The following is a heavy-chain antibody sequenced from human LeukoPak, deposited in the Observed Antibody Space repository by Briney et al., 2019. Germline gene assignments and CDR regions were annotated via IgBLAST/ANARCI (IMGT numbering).Heavy chain of an antibody. CDR1: EFTFTNYK. CDR3: VRDWRHAYNKVGDY. V-gene: IGHV3-7*01. D-gene: IGHD5-12*01. CDR2: IKQDESEQ. J-gene: IGHJ4*02. Sequence: GGSLRLSCAVSEFTFTNYKMSWVRQAPGKGLEWVACIKQDESEQWYVDSVEGRFTISRDNAKNLLSLQMNSLRAEDTGVYYCVRDWRHAYNKVGDYWGQGTLVTVSS.